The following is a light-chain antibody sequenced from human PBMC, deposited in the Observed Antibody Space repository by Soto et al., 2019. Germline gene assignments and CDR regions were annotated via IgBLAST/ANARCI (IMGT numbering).Light chain of an antibody. J-gene: IGKJ4*01. CDR3: QQYDRWPVT. V-gene: IGKV3-15*01. CDR1: QSVTTN. CDR2: GAS. Sequence: MTQSPATLSVSPGERVTFSCRASQSVTTNLAWYQHKPGQSPRLLISGASTGASGIPPRFSGSGSGTEFTLTIDRLQSADFAVYYCQQYDRWPVTFGGGTKV.